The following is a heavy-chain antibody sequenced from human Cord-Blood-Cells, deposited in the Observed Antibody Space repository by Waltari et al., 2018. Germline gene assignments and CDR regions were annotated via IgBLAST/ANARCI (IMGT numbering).Heavy chain of an antibody. CDR2: IYYSGST. J-gene: IGHJ4*02. CDR1: GGPISSSSYH. D-gene: IGHD1-1*01. CDR3: ARHENWNDY. V-gene: IGHV4-39*01. Sequence: QLQLQESGPGLVKPSETLSLTCTVSGGPISSSSYHWVWIRQPPGKGLEWIGNIYYSGSTSYNPSLKSRVTISVDTSKNQFSLKLSSVTAADTAVYYCARHENWNDYWGQGTLVTVSS.